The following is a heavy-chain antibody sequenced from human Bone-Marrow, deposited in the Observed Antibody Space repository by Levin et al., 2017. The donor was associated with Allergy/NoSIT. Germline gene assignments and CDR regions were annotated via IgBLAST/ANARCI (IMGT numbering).Heavy chain of an antibody. CDR2: IYTRGST. J-gene: IGHJ4*02. CDR1: GGSISNYY. D-gene: IGHD3-3*01. V-gene: IGHV4-4*07. CDR3: ARDSDFWSGYIGSDY. Sequence: SQTLSLTCTVSGGSISNYYWSWVRQPAGKGLEWIGRIYTRGSTNYNPSLKSRVTMSVDTSKNQFSLRLTSVTAADTAVYYCARDSDFWSGYIGSDYWGQGTLVTVSS.